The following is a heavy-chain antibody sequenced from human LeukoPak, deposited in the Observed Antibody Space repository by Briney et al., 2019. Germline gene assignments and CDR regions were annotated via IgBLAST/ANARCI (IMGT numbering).Heavy chain of an antibody. Sequence: GGSLRLSCSASGFTFSSYWMHWVRQAPGKGLVWVSHINSDGSSTNYADSVKGRFTYSRDNAKNTLYLQMNSLRAEDTAVYYCARQVVVAATPRRDAFDIWGQGTMVTVSS. V-gene: IGHV3-74*01. CDR2: INSDGSST. D-gene: IGHD2-15*01. J-gene: IGHJ3*02. CDR3: ARQVVVAATPRRDAFDI. CDR1: GFTFSSYW.